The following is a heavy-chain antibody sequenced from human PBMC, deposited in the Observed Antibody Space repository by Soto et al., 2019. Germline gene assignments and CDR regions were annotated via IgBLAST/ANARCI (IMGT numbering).Heavy chain of an antibody. CDR1: GGSFSGNY. CDR3: ATALWFGTQPEI. CDR2: ISPYAIT. V-gene: IGHV4-34*01. D-gene: IGHD3-10*01. Sequence: QVQLQQWGAGLLKPSETLSLTCGVHGGSFSGNYWTWFRQPPGKGLEWIGEISPYAITKYIPSLRSRVTISGDTSKNQFSLKVTSVTAADTAVYYCATALWFGTQPEIWGQGTLVTVSS. J-gene: IGHJ4*02.